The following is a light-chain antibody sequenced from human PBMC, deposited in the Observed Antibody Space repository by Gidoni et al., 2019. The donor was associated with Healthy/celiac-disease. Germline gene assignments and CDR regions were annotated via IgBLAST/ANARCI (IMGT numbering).Light chain of an antibody. CDR2: GAS. J-gene: IGKJ2*01. CDR1: QSVSRNY. CDR3: QQYGSSPYT. Sequence: DIVLTQSPGTLSLSPGERATLSCKASQSVSRNYLVWYQQTPGQAPRLLIVGASSRATGIPDRFSGSGSGTDFTLTISRLEPEDFAVYYCQQYGSSPYTFGQGTKLEIK. V-gene: IGKV3-20*01.